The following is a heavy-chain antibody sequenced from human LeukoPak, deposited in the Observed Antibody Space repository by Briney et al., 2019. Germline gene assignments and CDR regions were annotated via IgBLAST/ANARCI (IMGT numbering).Heavy chain of an antibody. CDR1: GYTFTGYY. V-gene: IGHV1-2*02. D-gene: IGHD6-13*01. Sequence: ASVKVSCKASGYTFTGYYMHWVRQAPGQGLEWMGWINPNSGGTNYAQKLQGRVTMTTDTSTSTAYMELRSLRSDDTAVYYCARGAGTHPLGVDYWGQGTLVTVSS. J-gene: IGHJ4*02. CDR2: INPNSGGT. CDR3: ARGAGTHPLGVDY.